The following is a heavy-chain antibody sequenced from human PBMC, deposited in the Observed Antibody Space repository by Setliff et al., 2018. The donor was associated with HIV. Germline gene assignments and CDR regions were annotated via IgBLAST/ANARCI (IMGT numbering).Heavy chain of an antibody. J-gene: IGHJ4*02. CDR3: AKTYYGSGTHLRWYQFDN. CDR1: GFTVSDTH. CDR2: IYSDGRT. V-gene: IGHV3-53*01. D-gene: IGHD3-10*01. Sequence: GGSLRLSCAASGFTVSDTHMTWVRQAPGKGLEWVSFIYSDGRTYYAESVKGRFTISRDDSKNTLYLQMHSLRVEDTAVYYCAKTYYGSGTHLRWYQFDNWGQGTLVTVSS.